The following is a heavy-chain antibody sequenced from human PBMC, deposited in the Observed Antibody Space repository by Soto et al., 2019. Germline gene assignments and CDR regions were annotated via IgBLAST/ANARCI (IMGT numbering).Heavy chain of an antibody. Sequence: GGSLRLSCAASGFIVSDFAMSWVRQAPGKGLEWVSSISGSAGTTYYADSVKGRFPISRDNSKNTLYLQMNTLRAEDTAVYYCAKWPKLWATRYYLPYWGQGTLVTAPQ. CDR2: ISGSAGTT. D-gene: IGHD3-10*01. V-gene: IGHV3-23*01. CDR3: AKWPKLWATRYYLPY. CDR1: GFIVSDFA. J-gene: IGHJ4*02.